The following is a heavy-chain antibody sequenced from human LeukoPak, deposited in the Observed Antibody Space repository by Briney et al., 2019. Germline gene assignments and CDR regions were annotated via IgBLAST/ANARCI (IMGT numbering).Heavy chain of an antibody. CDR3: ARALVDGYKELGY. Sequence: VASVKVSCKASGYTFTTYGITWVRQAPRQGLEGMGWISAYNGNTNYAQKLQGRVTMTTDTSTSTAYMELRSLRSDDTAVYYCARALVDGYKELGYWGQGTLVTVSS. J-gene: IGHJ4*02. V-gene: IGHV1-18*01. CDR1: GYTFTTYG. D-gene: IGHD5-24*01. CDR2: ISAYNGNT.